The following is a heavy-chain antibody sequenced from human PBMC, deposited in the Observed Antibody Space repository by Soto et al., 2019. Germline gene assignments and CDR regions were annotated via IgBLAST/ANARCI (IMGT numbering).Heavy chain of an antibody. CDR1: GFTFSNAW. D-gene: IGHD4-17*01. CDR3: TTDRDDGLYYYYYMDV. V-gene: IGHV3-15*01. CDR2: IKSKTDGGTT. Sequence: GGSLRLSCAASGFTFSNAWMSWVRQAPGKGLEWVGRIKSKTDGGTTDYAAPVKGRFTISRDDSKNTLYLQMNSLKTEDTAVYYCTTDRDDGLYYYYYMDVWGKGTTVTVSS. J-gene: IGHJ6*03.